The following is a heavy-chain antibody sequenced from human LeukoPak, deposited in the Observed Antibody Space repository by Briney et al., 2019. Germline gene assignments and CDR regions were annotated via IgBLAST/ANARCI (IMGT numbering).Heavy chain of an antibody. J-gene: IGHJ4*02. D-gene: IGHD5-18*01. Sequence: SETLSLTCTVSGGSISSSSYYWGWIRQPPGKGLEWIGSIYHSGSTYYNPSLKSRVTISVDTSKNQFSLKLSSVTAADTAVYYCARVRGYSYGYPDYWGQGTLVTVSS. CDR2: IYHSGST. CDR1: GGSISSSSYY. CDR3: ARVRGYSYGYPDY. V-gene: IGHV4-39*07.